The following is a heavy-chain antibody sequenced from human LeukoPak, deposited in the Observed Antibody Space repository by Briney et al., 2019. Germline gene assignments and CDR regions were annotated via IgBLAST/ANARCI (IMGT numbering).Heavy chain of an antibody. CDR2: IYYSGST. CDR3: ARLRKGGNWASYYYYGMDV. CDR1: GGSVSSASYY. D-gene: IGHD4-23*01. J-gene: IGHJ6*02. V-gene: IGHV4-61*01. Sequence: SETLSLTCAVSGGSVSSASYYWTWIRQPPGKGLEWIGYIYYSGSTNYNPSLKSRVTISVDTSKNQFSLKLSSVTAADTAVYYCARLRKGGNWASYYYYGMDVWGQGTTVTVSS.